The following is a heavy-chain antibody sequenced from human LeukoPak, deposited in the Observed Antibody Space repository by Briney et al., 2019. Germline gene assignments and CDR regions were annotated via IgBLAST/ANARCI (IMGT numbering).Heavy chain of an antibody. V-gene: IGHV3-74*01. Sequence: AGGSLRLSCAASGFTFSSYWMHWVRQAPGKGLVWVSRIDSDGSSTTYADSVKGRFTISRDNDKNTLYLQMNSLRAEDTAVFYCATSSAWYKANDYWGQGTLVTVSS. CDR3: ATSSAWYKANDY. D-gene: IGHD6-19*01. CDR2: IDSDGSST. J-gene: IGHJ4*02. CDR1: GFTFSSYW.